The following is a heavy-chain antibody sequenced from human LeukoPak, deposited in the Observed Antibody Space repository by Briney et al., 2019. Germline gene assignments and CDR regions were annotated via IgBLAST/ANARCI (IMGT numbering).Heavy chain of an antibody. CDR3: ARAYYDSSGYYPLSDH. CDR1: GYTFNSYN. V-gene: IGHV1-46*02. D-gene: IGHD3-22*01. J-gene: IGHJ5*02. CDR2: INPSGGST. Sequence: ASVKVSCKASGYTFNSYNMHWVRQAPGQGLEWMGIINPSGGSTSNAQKFQGRVTMTRDTSTSTVYMELSSLRSEDTAVYYCARAYYDSSGYYPLSDHWGQGTLVTASS.